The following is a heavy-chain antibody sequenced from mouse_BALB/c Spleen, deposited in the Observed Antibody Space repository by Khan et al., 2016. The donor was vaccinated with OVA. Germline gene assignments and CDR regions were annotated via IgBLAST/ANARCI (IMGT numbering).Heavy chain of an antibody. V-gene: IGHV2-6-5*01. CDR2: IWGGGST. CDR3: AKGVWSYYYAIDY. Sequence: QVQPQQSGPGLVAPSQSLSITCTVSGFSLTDYGVSWIRQPPGKGLEWLGVIWGGGSTYYNSALKSRLSISKDNSKSQVFLKMNSLQTDDTAMYYCAKGVWSYYYAIDYWGQGTSVTVSS. D-gene: IGHD2-10*02. J-gene: IGHJ4*01. CDR1: GFSLTDYG.